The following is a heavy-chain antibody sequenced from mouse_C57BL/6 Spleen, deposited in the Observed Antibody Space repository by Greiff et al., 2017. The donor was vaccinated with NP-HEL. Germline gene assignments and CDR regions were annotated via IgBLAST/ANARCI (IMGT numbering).Heavy chain of an antibody. D-gene: IGHD4-1*01. Sequence: VQLQQSGAELVKPGASVKLSCKASGYTFTSYWMHWVKQRPGQGLEWIGMIHPNSGSTNYNEKFKSKATLTVDKSSSTAYMQLSSLTSEDSAVYYCARGGLTLYFDYWGQGTTLTVSS. CDR2: IHPNSGST. CDR1: GYTFTSYW. J-gene: IGHJ2*01. V-gene: IGHV1-64*01. CDR3: ARGGLTLYFDY.